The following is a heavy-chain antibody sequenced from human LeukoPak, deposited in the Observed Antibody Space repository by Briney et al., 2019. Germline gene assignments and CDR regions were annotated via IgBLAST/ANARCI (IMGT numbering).Heavy chain of an antibody. Sequence: PSETLSLTCTVSGGSISSYYWSWIRQPPGKGLEWIGYIYYSGSTNYNPSLKSRVTISVDTSKNQFSLKLSSVTAADTAVYYCASGFGDFENPHPHFDYWGQGTLVIVSS. V-gene: IGHV4-59*01. CDR3: ASGFGDFENPHPHFDY. D-gene: IGHD3-10*01. J-gene: IGHJ4*02. CDR1: GGSISSYY. CDR2: IYYSGST.